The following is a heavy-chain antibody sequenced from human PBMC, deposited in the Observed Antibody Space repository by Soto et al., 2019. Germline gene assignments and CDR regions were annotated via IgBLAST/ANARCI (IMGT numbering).Heavy chain of an antibody. V-gene: IGHV1-69*13. CDR1: GGTFSSYA. J-gene: IGHJ6*02. D-gene: IGHD3-22*01. CDR2: IIPIFGTA. CDR3: ARDVGPDYYDSSGPITPYYYYYGMDV. Sequence: GASVKVSCKASGGTFSSYAISWVRQAPGQGLEWMGGIIPIFGTAKYAQKFQGRVTITADESTSTAYMELSSLRSEDTAVYYCARDVGPDYYDSSGPITPYYYYYGMDVWGQGTTVTVSS.